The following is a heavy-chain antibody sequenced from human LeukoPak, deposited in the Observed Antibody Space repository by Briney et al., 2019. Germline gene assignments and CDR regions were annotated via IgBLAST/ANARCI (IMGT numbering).Heavy chain of an antibody. J-gene: IGHJ4*02. Sequence: GGSLRLSCAASGFTFSSYGMHWVRQAPGKGLESVALISYDGSNKYYADSVKGRFTISRDSSKNTPYLQMNSLRPEDTAVYYCAKEKGPYYFDYWGQGTLVTVSS. CDR1: GFTFSSYG. CDR3: AKEKGPYYFDY. CDR2: ISYDGSNK. V-gene: IGHV3-30*18.